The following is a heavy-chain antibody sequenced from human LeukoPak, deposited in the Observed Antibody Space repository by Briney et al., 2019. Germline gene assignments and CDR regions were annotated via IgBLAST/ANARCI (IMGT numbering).Heavy chain of an antibody. CDR1: GFTFSSYA. CDR3: ARESEAFDY. V-gene: IGHV3-30-3*01. J-gene: IGHJ4*02. CDR2: VTYDGSDK. Sequence: GRSLRLSCAVSGFTFSSYAMHWVRQSPGKGLEWVAVVTYDGSDKYYADSVKGRSTISRDNSKNTVYLQMNSLRAEDTAVYYCARESEAFDYWGQGTLVTVSS.